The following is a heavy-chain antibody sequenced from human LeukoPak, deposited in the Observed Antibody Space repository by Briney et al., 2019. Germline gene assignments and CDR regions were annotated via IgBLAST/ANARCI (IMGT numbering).Heavy chain of an antibody. V-gene: IGHV3-30-3*01. CDR3: LGGAVAGN. J-gene: IGHJ4*02. D-gene: IGHD6-19*01. CDR2: ISYDGSNK. Sequence: GGSLRLSCAASGFTFSSYAMSWVRQAPGKGLEWVAVISYDGSNKYYADSVKGRFTISRDNSKNTLYLQMNSLRAEDTAVYYCLGGAVAGNWGQGTLVTVSS. CDR1: GFTFSSYA.